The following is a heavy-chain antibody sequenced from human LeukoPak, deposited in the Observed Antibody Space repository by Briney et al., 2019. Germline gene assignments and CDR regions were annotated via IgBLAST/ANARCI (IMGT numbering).Heavy chain of an antibody. J-gene: IGHJ4*02. CDR2: IYSGGST. CDR3: ARRGDYYDSSGYYYFDY. V-gene: IGHV3-53*01. D-gene: IGHD3-22*01. Sequence: GGSLRLSCAASGFTVSSNYMSWVRQAPGKGLEWVSVIYSGGSTYYADSVKGRFTISRDNSKNTLYLQMNSLRAEDTAVYYCARRGDYYDSSGYYYFDYWGQGTLVTVSS. CDR1: GFTVSSNY.